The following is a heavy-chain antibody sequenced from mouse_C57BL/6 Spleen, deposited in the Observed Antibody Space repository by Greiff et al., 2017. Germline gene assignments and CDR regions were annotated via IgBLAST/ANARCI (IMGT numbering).Heavy chain of an antibody. D-gene: IGHD2-4*01. CDR1: GYTFTSYT. CDR3: ARDYDSPSWFAY. CDR2: INPSSGYT. Sequence: VKLQESGAELARPGASVKMSCKASGYTFTSYTMHWVKQRPGQGLEWIGYINPSSGYTKYNQKFKDKATLTADKSSSTAYMQLSSLTSEDSAVYYCARDYDSPSWFAYWGQGTLVTVSA. J-gene: IGHJ3*01. V-gene: IGHV1-4*01.